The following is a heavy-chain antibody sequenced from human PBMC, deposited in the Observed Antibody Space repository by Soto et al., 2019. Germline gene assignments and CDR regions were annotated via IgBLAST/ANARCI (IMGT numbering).Heavy chain of an antibody. Sequence: SETLSLTCAVYGGSFSGYYWSWIRQPPGKGLEWIGEINHSGSTNYNPSLKSRVTISVDTSKNQFSLKLSSVTAADTPVYYCARSLYNWNYVYFDYWGQGTLVTVSS. CDR2: INHSGST. J-gene: IGHJ4*02. V-gene: IGHV4-34*01. CDR1: GGSFSGYY. D-gene: IGHD1-7*01. CDR3: ARSLYNWNYVYFDY.